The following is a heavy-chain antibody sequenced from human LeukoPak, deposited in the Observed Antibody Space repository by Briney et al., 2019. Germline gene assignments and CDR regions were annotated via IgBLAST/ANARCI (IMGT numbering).Heavy chain of an antibody. CDR2: IYHSGST. CDR3: AGIIVGATSYDY. D-gene: IGHD1-26*01. CDR1: GYSISSGYY. Sequence: PSETLSLICTVSGYSISSGYYWGWIRQPPGKGLEWIGSIYHSGSTYYNPSLKSRVTISVDTSKNQFSLKLSSVTAADTAVYYCAGIIVGATSYDYWGPGTLVTVSS. V-gene: IGHV4-38-2*02. J-gene: IGHJ4*02.